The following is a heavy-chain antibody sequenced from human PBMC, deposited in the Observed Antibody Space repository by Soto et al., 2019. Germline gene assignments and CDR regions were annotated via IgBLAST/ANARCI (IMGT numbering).Heavy chain of an antibody. V-gene: IGHV3-30*18. J-gene: IGHJ4*02. D-gene: IGHD1-1*01. Sequence: PGGSLRLSCAASGFTFSSYGMHWVRQAPGKGLEWVAVISYDGSNKYYADFVKGRFTISRDNSKNTLYLQMNSLRAEDTAVYYCAKGGYLDNWNDLLGQLDYWGQGTLVTVSS. CDR3: AKGGYLDNWNDLLGQLDY. CDR1: GFTFSSYG. CDR2: ISYDGSNK.